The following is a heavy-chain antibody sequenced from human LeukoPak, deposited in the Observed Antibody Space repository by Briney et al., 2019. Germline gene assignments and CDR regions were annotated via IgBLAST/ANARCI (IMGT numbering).Heavy chain of an antibody. CDR3: ARGVVVPAALNFYFDY. CDR2: IYYSGST. V-gene: IGHV4-59*01. CDR1: GGSISSYY. J-gene: IGHJ4*02. Sequence: PSETLSLTCTVSGGSISSYYWSWIRQPPGKGLEWIGYIYYSGSTNYNPSLKSRVTISVDTSKNQFSPKLSSVTAADTAVYYCARGVVVPAALNFYFDYWGQGTLVTVSS. D-gene: IGHD2-2*01.